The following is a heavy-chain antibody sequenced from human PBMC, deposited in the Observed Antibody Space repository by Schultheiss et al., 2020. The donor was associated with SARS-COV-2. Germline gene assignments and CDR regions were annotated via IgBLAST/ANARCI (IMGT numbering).Heavy chain of an antibody. V-gene: IGHV4-39*01. CDR2: VYYSGST. CDR1: GGSISSGGYY. Sequence: SETLSLTCTVSGGSISSGGYYWSWIRQHPEKGLEWIGHVYYSGSTYYNPSLKSRVTISVDTSKNQFSLKLSSVTAADTAVYYCARHYSGYSSGWYAFDYWGQGTLVTVSS. J-gene: IGHJ4*02. D-gene: IGHD6-19*01. CDR3: ARHYSGYSSGWYAFDY.